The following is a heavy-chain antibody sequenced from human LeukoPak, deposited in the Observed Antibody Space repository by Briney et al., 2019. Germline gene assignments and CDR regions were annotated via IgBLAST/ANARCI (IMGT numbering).Heavy chain of an antibody. D-gene: IGHD3-3*01. V-gene: IGHV3-30-3*01. Sequence: PGGSLRLSCAASGFTFSSYAMHWVRQAPGKGLEWVAVISYDGSNKYYADSVKGRFTISRDNSKNTLYLQMNSLRAEDTAVYYCARIPLFTTPFDYWGQGTLVTVSS. CDR3: ARIPLFTTPFDY. CDR1: GFTFSSYA. J-gene: IGHJ4*02. CDR2: ISYDGSNK.